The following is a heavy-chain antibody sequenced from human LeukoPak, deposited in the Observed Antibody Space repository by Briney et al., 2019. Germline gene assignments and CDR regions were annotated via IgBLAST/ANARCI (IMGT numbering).Heavy chain of an antibody. D-gene: IGHD3-16*02. CDR1: GFTFSSYG. J-gene: IGHJ3*02. V-gene: IGHV3-30*02. CDR3: ARENSMITFGGVIVRDDAFDI. Sequence: GGSLRLSCATSGFTFSSYGMHWVRQAPGKGLEWVAFIRYDGSNKYYADSVKGRFTISRDNSKNTLYLQMNSLRAEDTAVYYCARENSMITFGGVIVRDDAFDIWGQGTMVTVSS. CDR2: IRYDGSNK.